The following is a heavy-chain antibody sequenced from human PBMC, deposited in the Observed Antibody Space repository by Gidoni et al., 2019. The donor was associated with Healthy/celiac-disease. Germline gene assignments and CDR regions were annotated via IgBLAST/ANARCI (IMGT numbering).Heavy chain of an antibody. J-gene: IGHJ5*02. CDR1: GGTFSSYT. CDR2: IIPILGLA. Sequence: SCKASGGTFSSYTISWVRQAPGQGLEWMGRIIPILGLANYAQKFQGRGTITADKSTSTAYMELSSLRSEDTAVYYCALGYCSGGSCQMYNWFDPWGQGTLVTVSS. CDR3: ALGYCSGGSCQMYNWFDP. V-gene: IGHV1-69*02. D-gene: IGHD2-15*01.